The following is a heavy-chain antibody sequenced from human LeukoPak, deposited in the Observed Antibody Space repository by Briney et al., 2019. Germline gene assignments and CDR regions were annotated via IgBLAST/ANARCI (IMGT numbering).Heavy chain of an antibody. D-gene: IGHD3-3*01. J-gene: IGHJ4*02. CDR3: ARERMRLFGDH. CDR2: ISGSGGST. Sequence: PGGSLRLSCAASGFTFSSYAMSWVRQAPGKGLEWVSAISGSGGSTYYADSVKGRFTISRDNAKNSVYLQMNSLRAEDTAVYYCARERMRLFGDHWGQGTLVTVSS. CDR1: GFTFSSYA. V-gene: IGHV3-23*01.